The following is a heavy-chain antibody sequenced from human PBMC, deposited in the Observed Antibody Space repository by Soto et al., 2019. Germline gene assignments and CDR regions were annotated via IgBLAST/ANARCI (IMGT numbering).Heavy chain of an antibody. CDR1: GGTFSSYA. CDR2: IIPIFGTA. CDR3: ARGRGSSWPQWVFDY. Sequence: ASVKFSCKASGGTFSSYAISWVRQAPGQGLEWMGGIIPIFGTANYVQKFQGRVTITAGESTSTAYMELSSLRSEDTAVYYCARGRGSSWPQWVFDYWGQGTLVTVSS. V-gene: IGHV1-69*13. D-gene: IGHD6-13*01. J-gene: IGHJ4*02.